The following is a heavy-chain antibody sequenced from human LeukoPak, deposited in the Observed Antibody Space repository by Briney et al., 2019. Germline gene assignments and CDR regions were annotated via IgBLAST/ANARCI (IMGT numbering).Heavy chain of an antibody. CDR3: ARDSASCRGCAFDI. Sequence: ASVKVSCKASGYTFTGYYMHWVRQAPGQGLEWMGWINPNSGGTNYAQKFQGRVTMTRYTSISTAYMELSSLRVDDTAVYYCARDSASCRGCAFDIWGQGTVVTVSS. CDR1: GYTFTGYY. CDR2: INPNSGGT. V-gene: IGHV1-2*02. D-gene: IGHD2-2*01. J-gene: IGHJ3*02.